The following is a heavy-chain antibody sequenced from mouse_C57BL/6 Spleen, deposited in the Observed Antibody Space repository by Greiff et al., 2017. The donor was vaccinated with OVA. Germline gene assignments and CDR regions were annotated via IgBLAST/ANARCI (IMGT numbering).Heavy chain of an antibody. CDR1: GYAFTNYL. V-gene: IGHV1-54*01. J-gene: IGHJ2*01. CDR2: INPGSGGT. CDR3: ARGFHFDY. Sequence: VQLQQSGAELVRPGTSVKVSCKASGYAFTNYLIEWVKQRPGQGLEWIGVINPGSGGTNYNEKFKGKATLTADKSSSTAYMQLSSLTSEDSAVYFCARGFHFDYWGQGTTLTVSS.